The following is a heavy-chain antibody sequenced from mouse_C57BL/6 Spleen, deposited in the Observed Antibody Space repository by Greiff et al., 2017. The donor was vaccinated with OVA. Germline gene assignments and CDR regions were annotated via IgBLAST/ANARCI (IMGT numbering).Heavy chain of an antibody. CDR3: ARHGSSYPYWDFDV. Sequence: VHLVESGPGLVAPSQSLSITCTVSGFSLTSYGVHWVRQPPGKGLEWLVVIWSDGSTTYNSALKSRLSISKDNSKGQVFLKMNSLQTDDTAMYYCARHGSSYPYWDFDVWGTGTTVTVSS. V-gene: IGHV2-6-1*01. CDR1: GFSLTSYG. CDR2: IWSDGST. J-gene: IGHJ1*03. D-gene: IGHD1-1*01.